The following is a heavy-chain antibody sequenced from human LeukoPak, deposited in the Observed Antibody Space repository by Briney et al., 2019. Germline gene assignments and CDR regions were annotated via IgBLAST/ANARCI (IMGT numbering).Heavy chain of an antibody. CDR1: GYTFTSYY. V-gene: IGHV1-46*01. J-gene: IGHJ4*02. CDR2: INPSGGST. Sequence: ASVKVSCKASGYTFTSYYMHWVRQAPGQGLEWMGIINPSGGSTSYAQKFQGRVTMTRDTSISTAYMELSRLRSDDTAVYYCARGVVPAAPTSFDYWGQGTLVTVSS. D-gene: IGHD2-2*01. CDR3: ARGVVPAAPTSFDY.